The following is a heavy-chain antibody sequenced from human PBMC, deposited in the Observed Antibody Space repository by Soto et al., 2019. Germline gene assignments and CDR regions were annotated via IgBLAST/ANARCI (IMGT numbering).Heavy chain of an antibody. J-gene: IGHJ6*02. CDR3: ARHSGSYRGDYYYGMDV. CDR1: GGSISSSSYY. V-gene: IGHV4-39*01. Sequence: PSATLSLTCTVSGGSISSSSYYWGWIRQPPGKGLEWIGSIYYSGSTYYNPSLKSRVTISVDTSKNQFSLKLSSVTAADTAVYYCARHSGSYRGDYYYGMDVWGQGTTVTVSS. CDR2: IYYSGST. D-gene: IGHD1-26*01.